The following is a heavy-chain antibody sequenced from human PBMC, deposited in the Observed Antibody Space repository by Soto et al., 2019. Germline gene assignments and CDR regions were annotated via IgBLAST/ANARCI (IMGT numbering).Heavy chain of an antibody. CDR2: ISGSGGST. Sequence: PGGSLRLSCAASGFTFSSYAMSWVRQAPGKGLEWVSAISGSGGSTYYADSVKGRFTISRDNSKNTLYLQMNSLRAEDTAVYYCAKDHLDSSSWYGGSWFDPWGQGTLVTVYS. CDR3: AKDHLDSSSWYGGSWFDP. D-gene: IGHD6-13*01. V-gene: IGHV3-23*01. CDR1: GFTFSSYA. J-gene: IGHJ5*02.